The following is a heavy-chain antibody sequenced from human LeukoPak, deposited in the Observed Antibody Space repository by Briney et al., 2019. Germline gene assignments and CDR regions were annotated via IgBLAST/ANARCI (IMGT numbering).Heavy chain of an antibody. CDR2: IYSGGST. J-gene: IGHJ5*02. CDR3: ARGLVPHSSYWQWFDP. Sequence: GGSLRLSCAASGFTVSSNYMSWVRQAPGKGLEWASVIYSGGSTYYADSVKGRFSISRDNSKNTLYLQMNSLRAEDTAVYYCARGLVPHSSYWQWFDPWGQGTLVTVSS. CDR1: GFTVSSNY. D-gene: IGHD3-22*01. V-gene: IGHV3-53*01.